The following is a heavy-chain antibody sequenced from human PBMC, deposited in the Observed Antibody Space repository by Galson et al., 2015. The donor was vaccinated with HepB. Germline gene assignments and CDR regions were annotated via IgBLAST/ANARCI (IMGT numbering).Heavy chain of an antibody. Sequence: SLRLSCAASGFTVSSNYMSWVRQAPGKGLEWVSVIYSGGSTYYADSVKGRFTISRDNSKNTLYLRMSSLRAEDTAVYYCARAILSLRIAVAGPVYGMDVWGQGTTVTVSS. CDR2: IYSGGST. V-gene: IGHV3-66*01. CDR3: ARAILSLRIAVAGPVYGMDV. D-gene: IGHD6-19*01. CDR1: GFTVSSNY. J-gene: IGHJ6*02.